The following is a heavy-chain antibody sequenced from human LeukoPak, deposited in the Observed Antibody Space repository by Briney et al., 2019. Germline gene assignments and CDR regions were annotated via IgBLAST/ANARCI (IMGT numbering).Heavy chain of an antibody. CDR1: GGSISSGSYY. V-gene: IGHV4-61*02. J-gene: IGHJ4*02. CDR2: IYITGST. CDR3: ARGTGGEWPKFDF. Sequence: PSETLSLTCTVSGGSISSGSYYWNWIRQPAAKGLEWIGRIYITGSTNYNPSLKSRVTISVDTSKNQFSLKLSSVTAADTAVYYCARGTGGEWPKFDFWGQGTLVTVSS. D-gene: IGHD1-14*01.